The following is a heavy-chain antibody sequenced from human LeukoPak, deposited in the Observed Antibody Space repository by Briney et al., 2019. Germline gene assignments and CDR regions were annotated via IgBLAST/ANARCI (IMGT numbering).Heavy chain of an antibody. CDR1: GGSISSSSYY. CDR3: ASILMVYFNWFDP. V-gene: IGHV4-39*01. J-gene: IGHJ5*02. Sequence: PSGTLSLTCTVSGGSISSSSYYWGWIRQPPGKGLEWIGSIYYSGSTYYNPSLKSRVTISVDTSKNQFSLKLSSVTAADTAVYYCASILMVYFNWFDPWGQGTLVTVSS. D-gene: IGHD2-8*01. CDR2: IYYSGST.